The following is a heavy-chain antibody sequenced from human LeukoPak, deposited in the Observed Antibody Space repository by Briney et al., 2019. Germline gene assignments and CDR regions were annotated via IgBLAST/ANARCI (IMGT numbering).Heavy chain of an antibody. Sequence: GGSLRLSCAASGFIFSNYAMHWVRQAPGKGLEWVAFISYDGIDKYHTDSVKGRFTISRDNSKNTLYLQMDSLRVEDTAVYYCAKDPKGTVGYDILTGYSIDAFDIWGQGTMVTVSS. CDR3: AKDPKGTVGYDILTGYSIDAFDI. CDR1: GFIFSNYA. J-gene: IGHJ3*02. D-gene: IGHD3-9*01. V-gene: IGHV3-30-3*01. CDR2: ISYDGIDK.